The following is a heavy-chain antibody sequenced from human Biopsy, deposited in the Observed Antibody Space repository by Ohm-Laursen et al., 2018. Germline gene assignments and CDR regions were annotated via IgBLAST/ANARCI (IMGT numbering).Heavy chain of an antibody. J-gene: IGHJ3*01. D-gene: IGHD1-26*01. V-gene: IGHV3-7*01. CDR1: GFTFSSSW. Sequence: GSLRLSCAASGFTFSSSWMTWVRQAPGKGLEWVAMIKQDGSEDYYVDSVKGRFTISRDNAHNSLYLHMNSLRAEDTAVYYCARLNSGTYDASDLWGQGTMVIVSS. CDR2: IKQDGSED. CDR3: ARLNSGTYDASDL.